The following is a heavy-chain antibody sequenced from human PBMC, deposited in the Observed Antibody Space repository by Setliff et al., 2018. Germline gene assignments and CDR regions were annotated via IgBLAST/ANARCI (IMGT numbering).Heavy chain of an antibody. CDR2: TIPIFGTT. V-gene: IGHV1-69*05. CDR1: GATFSSYG. D-gene: IGHD5-12*01. J-gene: IGHJ6*03. CDR3: AREGVDIRSSTDYRYYMDV. Sequence: GASVKVSCKASGATFSSYGISWVRQAPGQGLEWMGGTIPIFGTTDYAQKFQGRVTIITDEFTGTAYMELSSLRTEDTAVYYCAREGVDIRSSTDYRYYMDVWGKGT.